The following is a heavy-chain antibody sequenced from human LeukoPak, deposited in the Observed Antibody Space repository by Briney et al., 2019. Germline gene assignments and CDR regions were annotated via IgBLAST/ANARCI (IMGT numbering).Heavy chain of an antibody. J-gene: IGHJ4*02. CDR3: ARGSPYYYGSAIH. CDR2: ISSSSSYT. D-gene: IGHD3-10*01. CDR1: GFTFSDYY. Sequence: GGPLRLSCAASGFTFSDYYMSWIRQAPGKGLEWVPYISSSSSYTNYADSVKGRFTISRDNAKNSLYLQMNSLRAEDTAVYYCARGSPYYYGSAIHWGQGTLVTVSS. V-gene: IGHV3-11*06.